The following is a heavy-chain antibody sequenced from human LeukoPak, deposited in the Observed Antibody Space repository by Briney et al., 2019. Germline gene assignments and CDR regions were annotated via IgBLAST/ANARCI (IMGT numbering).Heavy chain of an antibody. D-gene: IGHD1-26*01. CDR1: GGSFSGYY. CDR3: ARVRGSSGSYEYYHYMDV. CDR2: IYYSGST. V-gene: IGHV4-59*12. Sequence: PSEPLSLTCAVYGGSFSGYYWSWIRQPPGKGLEWIGYIYYSGSTNYNPSLKSRVTMSVDTSKKQFSLKLSSVTAADTAVYYCARVRGSSGSYEYYHYMDVWGKGTTVTISS. J-gene: IGHJ6*03.